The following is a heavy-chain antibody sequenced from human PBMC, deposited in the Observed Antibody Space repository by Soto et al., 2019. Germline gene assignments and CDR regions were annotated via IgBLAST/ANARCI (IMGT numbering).Heavy chain of an antibody. D-gene: IGHD3-10*01. V-gene: IGHV4-59*07. Sequence: HSGSPALTCAFSSGSMRSSDWSGIRQPPGKGLEWIGYIYYSGSTNYNPSLKGRVTTSVDTSKNQFSLKLSSVTAADTAVYYCARVSGGPHLHRSHSGSHTLYYSGIDVWGEGTLGTVSS. CDR1: SGSMRSSD. CDR2: IYYSGST. J-gene: IGHJ6*02. CDR3: ARVSGGPHLHRSHSGSHTLYYSGIDV.